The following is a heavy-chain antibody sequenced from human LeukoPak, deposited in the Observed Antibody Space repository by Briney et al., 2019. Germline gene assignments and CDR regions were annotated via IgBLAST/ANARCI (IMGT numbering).Heavy chain of an antibody. CDR3: AREGYCSGGSCFNWFDP. J-gene: IGHJ5*02. CDR2: INPNSGGT. V-gene: IGHV1-2*02. CDR1: GYTFTGYY. Sequence: GASVKASCKASGYTFTGYYMNWVRQAPGQGLEWMGWINPNSGGTNYAQKFQGRVTMTRDASISTAYMELSRLRSDDTAVYYCAREGYCSGGSCFNWFDPWGQGTLVTVSS. D-gene: IGHD2-15*01.